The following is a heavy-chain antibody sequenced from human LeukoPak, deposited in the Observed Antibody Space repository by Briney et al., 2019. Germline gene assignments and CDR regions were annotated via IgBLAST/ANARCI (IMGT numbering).Heavy chain of an antibody. CDR1: GGSFSGYY. J-gene: IGHJ4*02. Sequence: SETLSLTCAVYGGSFSGYYWSWIRQPPGKGLEWIGEINHSGSTNSNPSLKSRVTVSVDTSKNQFSLKLNSVTAADTAVYYCARGPNSSTYYFDYWGQGTLVTVSS. D-gene: IGHD6-13*01. CDR2: INHSGST. V-gene: IGHV4-34*01. CDR3: ARGPNSSTYYFDY.